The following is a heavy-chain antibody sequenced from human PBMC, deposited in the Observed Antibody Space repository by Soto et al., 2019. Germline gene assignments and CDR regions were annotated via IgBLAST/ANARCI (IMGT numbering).Heavy chain of an antibody. V-gene: IGHV4-39*01. Sequence: SETLSLTCTVSGGSISSSSYYWGWIRQPPGKGLEWIGSIYYSGSTYYNPSLKSRVTISVDTSKNQFSLKLSSVTAADTAVYYCARLLSIAASNNWFDPWGQGTLVTVSS. CDR3: ARLLSIAASNNWFDP. D-gene: IGHD6-13*01. CDR2: IYYSGST. J-gene: IGHJ5*02. CDR1: GGSISSSSYY.